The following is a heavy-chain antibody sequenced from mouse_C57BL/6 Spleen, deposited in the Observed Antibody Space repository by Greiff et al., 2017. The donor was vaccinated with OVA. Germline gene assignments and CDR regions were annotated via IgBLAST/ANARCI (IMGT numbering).Heavy chain of an antibody. CDR1: GFTFSSYA. V-gene: IGHV5-4*01. Sequence: VQLKESGGGLVKPGGSLKLSCAASGFTFSSYAMSWVRQTPEKRLEWVATISDGGSYTYYPDNVKGRFTISRDNAKNNLYLQMSHLKSEDTAMYYCARDELDWYFDVWGTGTTVTVTS. CDR3: ARDELDWYFDV. D-gene: IGHD4-1*01. J-gene: IGHJ1*03. CDR2: ISDGGSYT.